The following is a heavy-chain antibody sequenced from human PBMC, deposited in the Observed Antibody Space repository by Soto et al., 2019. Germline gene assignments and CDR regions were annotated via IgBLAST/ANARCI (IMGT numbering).Heavy chain of an antibody. CDR2: IYYSGST. Sequence: PSESLSLTCTVAGGSISIYYWSCILQPPGKGLEWIGYIYYSGSTNYNPSLKSRVTISVDTSKNQFSLKLSSVTAADTAVYYCARLKLPTDWFDPWGQGTLVTVSS. CDR3: ARLKLPTDWFDP. J-gene: IGHJ5*02. CDR1: GGSISIYY. V-gene: IGHV4-59*01.